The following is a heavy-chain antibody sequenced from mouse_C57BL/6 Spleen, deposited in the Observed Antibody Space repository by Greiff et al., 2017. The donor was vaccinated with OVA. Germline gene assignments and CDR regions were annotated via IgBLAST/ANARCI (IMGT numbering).Heavy chain of an antibody. CDR2: ISSGGDYI. J-gene: IGHJ4*01. CDR1: GFTFSSYA. Sequence: EVKLMGSGEGLVKPGGSLKLSCAASGFTFSSYAMSWVRQTPEKRLEWVAYISSGGDYIYYADTVKGRFTISRDNARNTLYLQMSSLKSEDTAMYYCTRGPLLQDYAMDYWGQGTSVTVSS. D-gene: IGHD1-2*01. V-gene: IGHV5-9-1*02. CDR3: TRGPLLQDYAMDY.